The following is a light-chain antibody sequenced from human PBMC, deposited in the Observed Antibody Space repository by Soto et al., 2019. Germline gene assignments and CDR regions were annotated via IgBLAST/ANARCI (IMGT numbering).Light chain of an antibody. CDR1: QAVNTR. CDR3: HQRQSWPRT. CDR2: LAS. V-gene: IGKV3-11*01. J-gene: IGKJ3*01. Sequence: EIVLTQSPATLYSFPGDRVTLSCRASQAVNTRLAWYQHKPGQAPRLLIYLASNRAAGVPARFSGSGSGTDFTLPISDVEPEDFAVYYCHQRQSWPRTFGHGTKVDIK.